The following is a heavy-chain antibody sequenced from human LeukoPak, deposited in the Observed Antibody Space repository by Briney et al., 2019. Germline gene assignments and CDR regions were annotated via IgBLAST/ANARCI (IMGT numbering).Heavy chain of an antibody. V-gene: IGHV3-23*01. CDR2: ISGSGGST. D-gene: IGHD2-8*01. J-gene: IGHJ4*02. Sequence: GGSLRLSCAASGFTFSSYAMSWVRQAPGKGLEWVSVISGSGGSTYYADSVKGRFTISRDNSKNTLYLQMNSLRAEDTAVYYCAKERGYCTNGVCDFDYWGQGTLVTVSS. CDR1: GFTFSSYA. CDR3: AKERGYCTNGVCDFDY.